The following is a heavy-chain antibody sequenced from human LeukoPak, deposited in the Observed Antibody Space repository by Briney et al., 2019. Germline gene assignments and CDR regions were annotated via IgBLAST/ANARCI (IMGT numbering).Heavy chain of an antibody. V-gene: IGHV3-21*01. CDR2: ISSSSSYI. D-gene: IGHD6-19*01. J-gene: IGHJ4*02. Sequence: GGSLRLSCAASGFTFSDYYMYWIRQAPGKGLEWVSSISSSSSYISYADSVKGRFTISRDNAKNSLDLQMNSLRAEDTAVYYCAIDRYSSGWYTFDYWGQGTLVTVSS. CDR1: GFTFSDYY. CDR3: AIDRYSSGWYTFDY.